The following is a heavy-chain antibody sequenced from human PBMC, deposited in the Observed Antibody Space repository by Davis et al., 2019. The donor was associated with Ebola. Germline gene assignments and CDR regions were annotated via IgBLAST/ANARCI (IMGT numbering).Heavy chain of an antibody. CDR3: ARDRYPRGYSGYDLQY. J-gene: IGHJ4*02. CDR2: IIPILGIA. Sequence: AASVKVSCKASGGTFSSYAISWVRQAPGQGLEWMGRIIPILGIANYAQKFQGRVTITADKSTGTAYMELSSLRSEDTAVYYCARDRYPRGYSGYDLQYWGQGTLVTVSS. D-gene: IGHD5-12*01. V-gene: IGHV1-69*04. CDR1: GGTFSSYA.